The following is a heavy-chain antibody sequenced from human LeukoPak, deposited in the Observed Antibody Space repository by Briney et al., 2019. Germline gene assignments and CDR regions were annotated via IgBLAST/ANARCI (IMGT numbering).Heavy chain of an antibody. CDR1: GYTFTSYG. J-gene: IGHJ3*02. CDR3: AREVRIAAVRLWDI. D-gene: IGHD6-13*01. Sequence: ASVKVSCEASGYTFTSYGISWVRQAPGQGLEWMGWISAYNGNTNYAQKLQGRVTMTTDTSTSTAYMELRSLRSDDTAVYYCAREVRIAAVRLWDIWGQGTMVTVSS. V-gene: IGHV1-18*01. CDR2: ISAYNGNT.